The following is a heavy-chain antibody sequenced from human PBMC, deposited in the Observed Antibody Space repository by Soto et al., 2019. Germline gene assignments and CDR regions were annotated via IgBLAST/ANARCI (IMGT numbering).Heavy chain of an antibody. V-gene: IGHV3-66*01. Sequence: PGGSLRLSSAASGFTVSNNYMNWVRQAPGKGLEWVSVIYSGGGTYYADSVKGRFTISRDNSKNTLYLQMNSLRAEDTAVYYCAGRQWELLLYWGQGTLVTVSS. CDR2: IYSGGGT. J-gene: IGHJ4*02. CDR1: GFTVSNNY. CDR3: AGRQWELLLY. D-gene: IGHD1-26*01.